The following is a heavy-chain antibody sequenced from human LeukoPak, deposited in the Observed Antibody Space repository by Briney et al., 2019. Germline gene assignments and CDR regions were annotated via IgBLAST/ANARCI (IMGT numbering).Heavy chain of an antibody. CDR3: VRDRYYVPDY. J-gene: IGHJ4*02. CDR2: IHSDGRST. CDR1: GFTFSSTL. D-gene: IGHD3-16*01. V-gene: IGHV3-74*01. Sequence: GGSLRLSCAASGFTFSSTLMHWFRQAPGKGPVWVSRIHSDGRSTIYADSVNGRLTISIDNAGKTLYLQMNSLRAEDTAVYYCVRDRYYVPDYWGQGTLVTVSS.